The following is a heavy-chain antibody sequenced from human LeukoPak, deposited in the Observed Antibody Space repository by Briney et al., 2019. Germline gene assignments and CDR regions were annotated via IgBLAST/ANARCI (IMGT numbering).Heavy chain of an antibody. V-gene: IGHV3-21*05. CDR1: GFAFSSYA. D-gene: IGHD5-24*01. CDR3: AREDGYMYYFDN. CDR2: ITAGGSDT. J-gene: IGHJ4*02. Sequence: GGSLRLSCVTSGFAFSSYAMSWVRQAPGKGLECISYITAGGSDTYYADSVKGRFTVSRDNAKNSLYLQMNSLRPDDTAVYYCAREDGYMYYFDNWGQGTLVTVSS.